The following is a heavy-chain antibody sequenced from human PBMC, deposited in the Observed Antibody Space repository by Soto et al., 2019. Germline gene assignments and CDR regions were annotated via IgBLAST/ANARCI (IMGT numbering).Heavy chain of an antibody. J-gene: IGHJ4*02. CDR3: ARAYDLVRDS. D-gene: IGHD3-10*01. CDR2: INPDTGDR. CDR1: GYTFTDSN. V-gene: IGHV1-2*02. Sequence: QVQLVKPGAEVKKPGASLKVSCKASGYTFTDSNIHWVRQAPGQGLEWMGWINPDTGDRNYAQRFQGRLTLTRDSSITTAYMALTRLTSDATAVYFCARAYDLVRDSCGQGTLVTVSS.